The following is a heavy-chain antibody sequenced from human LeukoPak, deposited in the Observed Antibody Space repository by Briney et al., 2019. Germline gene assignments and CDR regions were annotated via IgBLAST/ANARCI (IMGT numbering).Heavy chain of an antibody. CDR1: GFTFSSYA. V-gene: IGHV3-23*01. CDR3: AKVRYSSGWYSSSDY. D-gene: IGHD6-19*01. CDR2: ISGSGGST. J-gene: IGHJ4*02. Sequence: GGSLRLSCAASGFTFSSYAMSWVRQAPGKGLEWVSAISGSGGSTYYADSVKGRFTISRDNSKNTLYLQMNSLRAEDTAVYYCAKVRYSSGWYSSSDYWGQGTLVTVSS.